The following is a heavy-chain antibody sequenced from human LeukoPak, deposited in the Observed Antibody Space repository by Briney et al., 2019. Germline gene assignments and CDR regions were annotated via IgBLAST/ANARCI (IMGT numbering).Heavy chain of an antibody. D-gene: IGHD6-6*01. Sequence: GSLRLSCAASGFTFSNAWMSWIRQPPGKGLEWIGYIYYSGSTNYNPSLKSRVTISVDTSKNQFSLKLSSVTAADTAVYYCARDSSASYWGQGTLVTVSS. CDR2: IYYSGST. CDR1: GFTFSNAW. V-gene: IGHV4-59*01. J-gene: IGHJ4*02. CDR3: ARDSSASY.